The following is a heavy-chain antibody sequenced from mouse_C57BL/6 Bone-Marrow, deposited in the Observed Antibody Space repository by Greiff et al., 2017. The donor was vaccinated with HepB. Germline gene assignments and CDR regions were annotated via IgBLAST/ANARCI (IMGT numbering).Heavy chain of an antibody. CDR2: IEPETGGT. Sequence: QVQLKQSGAELVRPGASVTLSCKASGYTFTDYEMHWVKQTPVHGLEWIGAIEPETGGTAYNQKFKGKAILTADKSSSTAYMELRSLTSEDSAVYYCTRYYGSSYAWFAYWGQGTQVTVSA. D-gene: IGHD1-1*01. V-gene: IGHV1-15*01. J-gene: IGHJ3*01. CDR3: TRYYGSSYAWFAY. CDR1: GYTFTDYE.